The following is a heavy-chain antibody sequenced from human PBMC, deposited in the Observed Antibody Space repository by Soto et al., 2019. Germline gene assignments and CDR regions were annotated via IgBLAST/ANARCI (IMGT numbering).Heavy chain of an antibody. D-gene: IGHD2-21*02. CDR2: ISGAGDSP. Sequence: GGSLRLSCAASGFHFRSTAMSWVRQPPGKGLEWVSAISGAGDSPFYADSVKGRFTISRDNSKNMLYLYINSLRAEDTAMYYCAKGGDYDLDFDSWGQGTPVTVSS. CDR3: AKGGDYDLDFDS. V-gene: IGHV3-23*01. J-gene: IGHJ4*02. CDR1: GFHFRSTA.